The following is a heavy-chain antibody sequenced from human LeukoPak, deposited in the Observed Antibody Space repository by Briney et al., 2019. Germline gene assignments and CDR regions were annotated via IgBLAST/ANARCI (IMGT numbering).Heavy chain of an antibody. J-gene: IGHJ4*02. CDR3: AKGHRSSSSFFDS. CDR1: SGFA. Sequence: GGSLRLSCAAFSGFAMSWVRQAPGRGLEWVLAINGRGDDTYYPDSVKGRFTISRDNSNNTLYLQMNSLRAEDTAVYYCAKGHRSSSSFFDSWGQGILVTVSS. CDR2: INGRGDDT. D-gene: IGHD6-19*01. V-gene: IGHV3-23*01.